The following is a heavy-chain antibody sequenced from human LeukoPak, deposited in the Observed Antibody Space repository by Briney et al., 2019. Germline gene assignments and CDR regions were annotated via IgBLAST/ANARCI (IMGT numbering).Heavy chain of an antibody. D-gene: IGHD2-21*01. CDR3: ARDIGVIWWFDP. CDR1: GYTFSGHY. Sequence: ASVKVSCKASGYTFSGHYMHWIRQAPGQGLEWMGWISAYNGNTNYAQKLQGRVTMTTDTSTSTAYMELRSLRSDDTAVYYCARDIGVIWWFDPWGQGTLVTVSS. J-gene: IGHJ5*02. CDR2: ISAYNGNT. V-gene: IGHV1-18*01.